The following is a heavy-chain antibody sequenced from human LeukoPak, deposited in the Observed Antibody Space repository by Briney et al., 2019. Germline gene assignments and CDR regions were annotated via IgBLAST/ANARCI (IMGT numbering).Heavy chain of an antibody. D-gene: IGHD4-23*01. CDR1: GFSFDDYA. V-gene: IGHV3-9*01. J-gene: IGHJ3*02. CDR3: AKVGTTVAHHGAFDI. Sequence: HPGGSLRLSCAASGFSFDDYAMHWVRQAPGKGLEWVSGISWNSGSIGYADSVKGRFTISRDNAKNSLYLQMNSLRAEDTALYYCAKVGTTVAHHGAFDIWGQGTMVTVSS. CDR2: ISWNSGSI.